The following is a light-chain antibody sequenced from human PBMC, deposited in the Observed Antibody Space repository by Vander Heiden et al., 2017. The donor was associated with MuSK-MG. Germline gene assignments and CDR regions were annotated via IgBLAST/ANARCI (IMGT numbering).Light chain of an antibody. CDR1: SEHSSYA. Sequence: QLALTHSPSASASLGGSVKLTCTLRSEHSSYAIAWLQQQPEKGPQYLMKLNSDGSHNMGDVIPDRFSGSSSGAERYLTISSLQAEDEDDYFGQTWGTGIWVFGGGTKLTVL. J-gene: IGLJ3*02. V-gene: IGLV4-69*01. CDR2: LNSDGSH. CDR3: QTWGTGIWV.